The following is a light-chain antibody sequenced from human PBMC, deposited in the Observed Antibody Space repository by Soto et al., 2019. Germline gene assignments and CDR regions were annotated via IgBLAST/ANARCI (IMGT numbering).Light chain of an antibody. J-gene: IGLJ3*02. CDR2: KND. CDR1: SSNIGRNN. V-gene: IGLV1-47*01. CDR3: TVWDASLSGWV. Sequence: QLVLTQPPSASGTPGQRVTVSCSGSSSNIGRNNVYWYQQLPGTAPKLLIYKNDQRPSGVPDRFSGSKSGTSASLAISGLRSEDEADYYCTVWDASLSGWVFGGGTKLTVL.